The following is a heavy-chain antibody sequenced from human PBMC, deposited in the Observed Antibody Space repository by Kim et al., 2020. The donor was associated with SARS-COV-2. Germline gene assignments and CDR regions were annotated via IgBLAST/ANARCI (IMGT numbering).Heavy chain of an antibody. Sequence: SVKVSCKASGGTFSSYAISWVRQAPGQGLEWMGGIIPIFGTANYAQKFQGRVTITADESTSTAYMELSSLRSEDTAVYYCATSSLAGYGPFDYWGQGTLVTVSS. V-gene: IGHV1-69*13. D-gene: IGHD4-17*01. CDR3: ATSSLAGYGPFDY. CDR1: GGTFSSYA. CDR2: IIPIFGTA. J-gene: IGHJ4*02.